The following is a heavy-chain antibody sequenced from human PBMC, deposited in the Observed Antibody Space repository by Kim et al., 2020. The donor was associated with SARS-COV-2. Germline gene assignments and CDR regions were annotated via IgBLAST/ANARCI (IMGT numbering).Heavy chain of an antibody. CDR3: ARLPYGMDV. Sequence: GGSLRLSCAASGLTVDSNYMSWVRQAPGKGLEWVSVNSGGSTFYADSVKGRFTISRDNSKNTLYLQMNSLRAEDTAVYYCARLPYGMDVWGQGTTVTVPS. CDR2: NSGGST. CDR1: GLTVDSNY. V-gene: IGHV3-53*01. J-gene: IGHJ6*02.